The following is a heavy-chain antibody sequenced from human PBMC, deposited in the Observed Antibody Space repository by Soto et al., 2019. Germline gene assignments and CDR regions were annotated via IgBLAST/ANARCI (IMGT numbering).Heavy chain of an antibody. V-gene: IGHV4-61*01. CDR3: AREYGSSWKVDY. Sequence: QVQLQESGPGLVKPSETLSLTCTVSGGSVSSGSYYWSWIRQPPGKGLEWIGYIYYSGSTNYNPSLKSRVTISVDTSKNQFSLKLSSVTAADTAVYYCAREYGSSWKVDYWGQGTLVTVSS. D-gene: IGHD6-13*01. J-gene: IGHJ4*02. CDR1: GGSVSSGSYY. CDR2: IYYSGST.